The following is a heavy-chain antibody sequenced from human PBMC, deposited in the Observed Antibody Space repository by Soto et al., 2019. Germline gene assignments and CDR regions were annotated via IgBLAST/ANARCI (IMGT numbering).Heavy chain of an antibody. D-gene: IGHD3-3*01. CDR1: GFTFNSFA. CDR2: ISSSGDGK. V-gene: IGHV3-23*01. Sequence: PXESLSLSCAASGFTFNSFAMTWVRQAPGKGLEWVSIISSSGDGKYYVDSVKGRFTISRDNSRNTLNLQMNSLRAEDTAVYYCAKNDDFWSWGMDVWGQGTTVTVSS. J-gene: IGHJ6*02. CDR3: AKNDDFWSWGMDV.